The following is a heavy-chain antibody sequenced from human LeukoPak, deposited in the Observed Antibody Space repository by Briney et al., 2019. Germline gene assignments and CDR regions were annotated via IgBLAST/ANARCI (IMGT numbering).Heavy chain of an antibody. CDR3: ARGPDTMAGTFDY. CDR1: GFTFSSYW. Sequence: GGSLRLSCAASGFTFSSYWMSWVRQAPGEGLEWVANIKQDGSEKYYVDSVKGRFTISRDNAKNSLYLQMNSLRAEDTAVYYCARGPDTMAGTFDYWGQGTLVTVSS. CDR2: IKQDGSEK. V-gene: IGHV3-7*05. J-gene: IGHJ4*02. D-gene: IGHD5-24*01.